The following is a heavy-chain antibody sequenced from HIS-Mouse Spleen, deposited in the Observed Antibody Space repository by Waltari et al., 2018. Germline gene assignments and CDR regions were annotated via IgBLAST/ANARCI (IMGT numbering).Heavy chain of an antibody. CDR3: ARDGGGDYGDYVRAPEYFQH. J-gene: IGHJ1*01. CDR1: GFTFSCYW. CDR2: INSDGSST. V-gene: IGHV3-74*01. Sequence: EVQLVESGGGLVQPGGSLRLPCAASGFTFSCYWMPWFRQGPGKGLVRVSRINSDGSSTSYGDYVKGRFTISRDNAKNTLYLQMNSLRAEDTAVYYCARDGGGDYGDYVRAPEYFQHWGQGTLVTVSS. D-gene: IGHD4-17*01.